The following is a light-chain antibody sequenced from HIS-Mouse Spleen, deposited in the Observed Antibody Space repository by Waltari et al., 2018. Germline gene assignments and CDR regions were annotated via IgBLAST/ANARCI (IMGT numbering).Light chain of an antibody. CDR2: EGS. Sequence: QSALTQPASVSGSPGQSITIPCTGTSRDDGRYNLVSWYQQHPGKAPKLMIYEGSKRPSGVSNRFSGSKSGNTASLTISGLQAEDEADYYCCSYAGSSTWVFGGGTKLTVL. CDR1: SRDDGRYNL. CDR3: CSYAGSSTWV. V-gene: IGLV2-23*01. J-gene: IGLJ3*02.